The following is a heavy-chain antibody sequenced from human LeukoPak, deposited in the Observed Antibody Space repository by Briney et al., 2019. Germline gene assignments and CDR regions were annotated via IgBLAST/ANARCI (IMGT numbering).Heavy chain of an antibody. CDR1: GFTFSSYS. Sequence: GGSLRLSCAASGFTFSSYSMNWVRQAPGKGLEWVSSISSSSSYIYYADSVKGQFTISRDNAKSSLYLQMNSLRAEDTAVYYCARVYGATNWFDPWGQGTLVTVSS. V-gene: IGHV3-21*01. D-gene: IGHD4-17*01. CDR2: ISSSSSYI. CDR3: ARVYGATNWFDP. J-gene: IGHJ5*02.